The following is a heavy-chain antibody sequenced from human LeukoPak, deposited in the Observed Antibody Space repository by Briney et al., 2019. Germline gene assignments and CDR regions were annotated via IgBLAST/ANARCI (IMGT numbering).Heavy chain of an antibody. CDR2: IYHSGST. CDR1: GGSISSSKW. V-gene: IGHV4-4*02. CDR3: ARSKGDYSSGWHHYYGMDV. D-gene: IGHD6-19*01. Sequence: PSETLSLTCAVSGGSISSSKWWSWVRQPPGKGLEWIGEIYHSGSTNYNPSLKSRVTISVDKSKNQFSLKLSSVTAADTAVYYCARSKGDYSSGWHHYYGMDVWGKGTTVTVSS. J-gene: IGHJ6*04.